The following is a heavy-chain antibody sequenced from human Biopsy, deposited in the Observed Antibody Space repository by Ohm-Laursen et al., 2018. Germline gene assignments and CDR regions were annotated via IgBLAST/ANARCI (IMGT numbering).Heavy chain of an antibody. Sequence: SLRLSCAANGFSFADYYMSWIRQAPGKGLDWVSYISSSGNTEKYADSVKGRFTISRDNAKQSVHLQMNSLRAEDTAVYYCVTEVGGVSSWYNNWGQGTLVTVFS. CDR2: ISSSGNTE. J-gene: IGHJ4*02. V-gene: IGHV3-11*01. CDR1: GFSFADYY. CDR3: VTEVGGVSSWYNN. D-gene: IGHD6-13*01.